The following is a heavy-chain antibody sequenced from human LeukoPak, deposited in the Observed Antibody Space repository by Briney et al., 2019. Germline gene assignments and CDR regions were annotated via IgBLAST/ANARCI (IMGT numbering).Heavy chain of an antibody. J-gene: IGHJ4*02. D-gene: IGHD3-10*01. V-gene: IGHV3-23*01. CDR3: AKGVTGSSYTAFDY. Sequence: GGSLRLSCAASGFSFGTYAMIWVRQAPGKGLEWVSVISGSGTNTYYADSVKGRFTISRDSSKDTLFLQMNSLRAEDTAVYFCAKGVTGSSYTAFDYSGQGTLVTISS. CDR2: ISGSGTNT. CDR1: GFSFGTYA.